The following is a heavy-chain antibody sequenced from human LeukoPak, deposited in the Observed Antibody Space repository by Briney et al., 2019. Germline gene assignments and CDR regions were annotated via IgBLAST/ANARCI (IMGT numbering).Heavy chain of an antibody. D-gene: IGHD3-3*01. J-gene: IGHJ6*02. CDR2: ISWNSGSI. CDR3: AKDIKLRFLEWSGMDV. Sequence: PGRSLRLSCAASGFTFDDYAMHWVRQAPGKGLEWVSGISWNSGSIGYADSVKGGFTISRDNAKNSLYLQMNSLRAEDTALYYCAKDIKLRFLEWSGMDVWGQGTTVTVSS. V-gene: IGHV3-9*01. CDR1: GFTFDDYA.